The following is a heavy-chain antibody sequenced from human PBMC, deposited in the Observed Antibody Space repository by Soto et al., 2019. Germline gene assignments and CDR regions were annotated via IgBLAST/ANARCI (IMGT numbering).Heavy chain of an antibody. D-gene: IGHD3-16*01. CDR3: VRSGHSFGGVM. Sequence: PSETLSLTCTVSGASMNNYYVSWVRQPPGKGLEWIGYIFYSGGSNSNPSLKGRVTISVDTSKNQISLKLTSVTAADTAVYYCVRSGHSFGGVMWGQGTLVTVSS. CDR2: IFYSGGS. J-gene: IGHJ4*02. V-gene: IGHV4-59*01. CDR1: GASMNNYY.